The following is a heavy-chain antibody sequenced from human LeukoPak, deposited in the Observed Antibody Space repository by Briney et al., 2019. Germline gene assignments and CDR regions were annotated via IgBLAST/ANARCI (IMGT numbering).Heavy chain of an antibody. CDR3: ARITYYYDSGPPHHFDY. Sequence: GESLKISCTGSGYSFTTYWIGWVRQMPGKGLEWMGIIYPGDSDTRYSPPFQGQVTISADKSISTAYLQWSSLKASDTAMYYCARITYYYDSGPPHHFDYWGQGTLVTLSS. CDR1: GYSFTTYW. CDR2: IYPGDSDT. D-gene: IGHD3-22*01. J-gene: IGHJ4*02. V-gene: IGHV5-51*01.